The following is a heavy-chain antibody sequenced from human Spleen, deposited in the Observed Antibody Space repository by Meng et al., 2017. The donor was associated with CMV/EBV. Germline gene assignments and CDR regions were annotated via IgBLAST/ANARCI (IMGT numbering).Heavy chain of an antibody. CDR2: IYYSGSR. J-gene: IGHJ4*02. V-gene: IGHV4-30-4*01. CDR1: GDSIRSTDYY. CDR3: ARVTGKIYYDGSGYPEAFDY. D-gene: IGHD3-22*01. Sequence: QVQLQESGPGLVKPSQTPSLPCPVPGDSIRSTDYYWSWVRQPPGKGLEWIGYIYYSGSRYYNPSLKSRVTISVDTSKNQFSLKLSSVTAADTAVYYCARVTGKIYYDGSGYPEAFDYWGQGTLVTVAS.